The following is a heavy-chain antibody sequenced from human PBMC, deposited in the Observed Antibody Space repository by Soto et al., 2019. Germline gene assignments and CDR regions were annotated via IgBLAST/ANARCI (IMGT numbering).Heavy chain of an antibody. V-gene: IGHV1-18*04. CDR2: ISAYNGNT. CDR1: GYTFTSYG. D-gene: IGHD5-18*01. J-gene: IGHJ5*02. CDR3: ARDTAMGTVNWFDP. Sequence: VASVKVSCKASGYTFTSYGISWVRQAPGQGLEWMGWISAYNGNTNYAQKLQGRVTMTTDTSTSTAYMELRSLRSDDTAVYYCARDTAMGTVNWFDPWGQGTLVTVSS.